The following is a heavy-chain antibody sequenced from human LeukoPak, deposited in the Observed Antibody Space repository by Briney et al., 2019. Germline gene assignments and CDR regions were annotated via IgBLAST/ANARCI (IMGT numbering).Heavy chain of an antibody. V-gene: IGHV3-7*01. J-gene: IGHJ4*02. D-gene: IGHD3-3*01. CDR1: GFTFGSYW. CDR2: IKQDGSEK. CDR3: ARDLDDFFDY. Sequence: GGSMRLSCAASGFTFGSYWMSWVRQAPGKGLEWVANIKQDGSEKYYVDSVKGRFTISRDNAKNSLYLQMNSLRAEDTAVYYCARDLDDFFDYWGQGTLVTVSS.